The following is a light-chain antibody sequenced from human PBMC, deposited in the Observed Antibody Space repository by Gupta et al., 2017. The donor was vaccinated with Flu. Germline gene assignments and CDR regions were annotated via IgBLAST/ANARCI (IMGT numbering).Light chain of an antibody. CDR3: QSYDKENPHGV. J-gene: IGLJ3*02. V-gene: IGLV6-57*01. Sequence: MSCARSSDGIASNVVQRYQQRPGSSPDIGIYEESERPPGVPDRVSGSIDSTSNAASLTISGLQTADEADYYCQSYDKENPHGVFGGGTRLTGL. CDR1: SDGIASNV. CDR2: EES.